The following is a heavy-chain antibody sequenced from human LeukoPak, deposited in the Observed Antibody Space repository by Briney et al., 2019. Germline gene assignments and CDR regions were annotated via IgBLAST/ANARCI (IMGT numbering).Heavy chain of an antibody. CDR3: ARRAGDHYYFDY. CDR1: GYIFTSYY. V-gene: IGHV1-46*01. CDR2: INPSSGST. J-gene: IGHJ4*02. D-gene: IGHD7-27*01. Sequence: ASVKVSRKASGYIFTSYYMHWVRQAPGQGLEWMGIINPSSGSTSYAQKFQDRVKMTRDTSRSTAYMELSSLRSEDTAVYYCARRAGDHYYFDYWGQGTLVTVSS.